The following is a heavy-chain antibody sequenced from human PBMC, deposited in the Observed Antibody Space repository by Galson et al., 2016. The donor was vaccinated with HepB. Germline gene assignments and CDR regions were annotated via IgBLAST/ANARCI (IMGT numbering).Heavy chain of an antibody. V-gene: IGHV4-4*02. J-gene: IGHJ2*01. Sequence: SETLSLTCAVSGGSISTDDWWTWVRLPPGKGLEWIGEVFQSGSTNYNPSLKSRVTISLDKSMSLFSLTLTSVTAADTAVYYCASYRYQVHWYFDLWGRGTPVTVSS. CDR3: ASYRYQVHWYFDL. D-gene: IGHD5-18*01. CDR2: VFQSGST. CDR1: GGSISTDDW.